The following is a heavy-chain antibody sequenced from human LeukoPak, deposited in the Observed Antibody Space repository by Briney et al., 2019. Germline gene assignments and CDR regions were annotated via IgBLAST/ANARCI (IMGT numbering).Heavy chain of an antibody. J-gene: IGHJ4*02. V-gene: IGHV4-31*03. D-gene: IGHD2-2*01. CDR1: GGSISSGGYY. Sequence: SETLSLTCTASGGSISSGGYYWSWIRQHPGKGLEWIGYIYYSGSTYYNPSLKSRVTISVDTSKNQFSLRLSSVTAADTAVYYCARGPIVVVPAAPFDYWGQGTLVTVSS. CDR2: IYYSGST. CDR3: ARGPIVVVPAAPFDY.